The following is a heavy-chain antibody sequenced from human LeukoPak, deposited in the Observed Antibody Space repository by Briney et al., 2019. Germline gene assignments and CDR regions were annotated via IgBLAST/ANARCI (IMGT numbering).Heavy chain of an antibody. D-gene: IGHD4/OR15-4a*01. CDR1: GGSISSGGYS. J-gene: IGHJ4*02. V-gene: IGHV4-30-2*01. Sequence: PSRTLSLTCAVSGGSISSGGYSWSWIRQPPGKGLEWIGYIYHSGSTYYNPSLKSRVTISVDRSKNQFSLKLSSVTAADTAVYYCAREPANTYRSGYFDYWGQGTLVTVSS. CDR3: AREPANTYRSGYFDY. CDR2: IYHSGST.